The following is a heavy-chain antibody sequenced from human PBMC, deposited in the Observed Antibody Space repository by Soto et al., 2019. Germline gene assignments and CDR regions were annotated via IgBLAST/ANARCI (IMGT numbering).Heavy chain of an antibody. D-gene: IGHD6-19*01. CDR1: GGTFSSYA. Sequence: QVQLVQSGAEVKKPGSSVKVSCQASGGTFSSYAISWVRQAPGQGLEWMGGIIPIFGTANYAQKFQGRVTITADESTSTDDMELSSLRSEDTAVYYCASNPGWVYRSGWSFDYWGQGPLVTVSS. CDR2: IIPIFGTA. J-gene: IGHJ4*02. CDR3: ASNPGWVYRSGWSFDY. V-gene: IGHV1-69*12.